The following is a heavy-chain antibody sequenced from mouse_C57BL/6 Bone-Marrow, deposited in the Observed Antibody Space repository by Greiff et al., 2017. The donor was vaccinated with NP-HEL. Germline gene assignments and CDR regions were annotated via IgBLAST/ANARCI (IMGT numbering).Heavy chain of an antibody. CDR1: GFTFSDYY. J-gene: IGHJ1*03. Sequence: EVQLVESEGGLVQPGSSMKLSCTASGFTFSDYYMAWVRQVPEKGLEWVANINYDGSSTYYLDSLKSRFIISRDNAKNILYLQMSSLKSEDTATYYCARGGRIYYYGSSPYWYFDVWGTGTTVTVSS. CDR2: INYDGSST. D-gene: IGHD1-1*01. V-gene: IGHV5-16*01. CDR3: ARGGRIYYYGSSPYWYFDV.